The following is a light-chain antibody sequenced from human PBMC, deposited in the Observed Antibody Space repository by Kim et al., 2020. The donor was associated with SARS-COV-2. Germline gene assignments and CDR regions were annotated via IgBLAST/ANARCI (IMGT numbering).Light chain of an antibody. Sequence: GQPVTISCTGTSNDVGGYNSVSWYQQHPGKAPKLIIYDVTKRPSGVPDRFSASKSGNAASLTVSGLQSEDEADYYCFSYAGNDNWVFGGGTQLTVL. J-gene: IGLJ3*02. CDR3: FSYAGNDNWV. V-gene: IGLV2-8*01. CDR2: DVT. CDR1: SNDVGGYNS.